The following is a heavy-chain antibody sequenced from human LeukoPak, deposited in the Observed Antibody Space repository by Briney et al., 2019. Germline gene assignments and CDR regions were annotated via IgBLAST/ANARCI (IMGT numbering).Heavy chain of an antibody. V-gene: IGHV3-30*02. D-gene: IGHD6-19*01. Sequence: GGSLRLSCAASGFTFSSYGMHWVRQAPGKGLEWGAFIRYDGSNKYYADSVKGRFTISRDNSKNTPYLQMNSLRAEDTAVYYCAKDRSGWWSSLDYWGQGTLVTVSS. CDR1: GFTFSSYG. CDR2: IRYDGSNK. J-gene: IGHJ4*02. CDR3: AKDRSGWWSSLDY.